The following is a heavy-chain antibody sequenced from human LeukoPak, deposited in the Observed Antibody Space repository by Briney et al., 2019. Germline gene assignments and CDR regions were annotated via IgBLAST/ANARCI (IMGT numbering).Heavy chain of an antibody. CDR1: GFTXTGYY. V-gene: IGHV1-2*02. J-gene: IGHJ5*02. CDR3: AREGPIAARQYFAVGWFDP. Sequence: ASVKVSCKASGFTXTGYYMHGVRQAPGQGLEWMGWINPNSGGTNYAQKFQGRVTMTRDTSISTVYMNLSRLTSDDTAVYFCAREGPIAARQYFAVGWFDPWGQGTLVTVSS. CDR2: INPNSGGT. D-gene: IGHD6-6*01.